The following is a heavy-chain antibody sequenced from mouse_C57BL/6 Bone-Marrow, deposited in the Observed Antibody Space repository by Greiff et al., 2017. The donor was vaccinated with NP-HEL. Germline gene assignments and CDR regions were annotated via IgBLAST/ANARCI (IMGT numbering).Heavy chain of an antibody. CDR1: GYTFTDYE. J-gene: IGHJ3*01. CDR2: IDPGTGGT. V-gene: IGHV1-15*01. CDR3: TRWWVYDGLPGFAY. Sequence: QVQLKESGAELVRPGASVTLSCKASGYTFTDYEMHWVKQTPVHGLEWIGAIDPGTGGTAYNQKFKGKAILTADKSSSTAYMELRSLTSEDSAVYYCTRWWVYDGLPGFAYWGQGTLVTVSA. D-gene: IGHD2-3*01.